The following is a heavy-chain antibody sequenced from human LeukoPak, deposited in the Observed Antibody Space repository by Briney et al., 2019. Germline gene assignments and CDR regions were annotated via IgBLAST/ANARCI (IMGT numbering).Heavy chain of an antibody. Sequence: SGGSLRLSCAASGFTFSSYAMSWVRQAPGKGLEWVSAISGSGGSTYCADSVKGRFTISRDNSKNTLYLQMNSLRAEDTAVYYCAKYSLIAAARDNFDYWGQGTLVTVSS. J-gene: IGHJ4*02. CDR1: GFTFSSYA. CDR3: AKYSLIAAARDNFDY. D-gene: IGHD6-13*01. V-gene: IGHV3-23*01. CDR2: ISGSGGST.